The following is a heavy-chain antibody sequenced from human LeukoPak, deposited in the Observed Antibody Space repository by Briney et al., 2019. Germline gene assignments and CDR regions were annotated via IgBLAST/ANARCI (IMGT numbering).Heavy chain of an antibody. CDR3: ARHRIHSLDY. V-gene: IGHV3-7*01. CDR1: GFTFSSYW. J-gene: IGHJ4*02. CDR2: IVQDGGEK. Sequence: GGSLRLSCEASGFTFSSYWMTWVRQAPGKGLEWVANIVQDGGEKHYVDSVEGRFTISRDNAKNSLYLQMNSLRDEDTAVYYCARHRIHSLDYWGQGTLVTVSS.